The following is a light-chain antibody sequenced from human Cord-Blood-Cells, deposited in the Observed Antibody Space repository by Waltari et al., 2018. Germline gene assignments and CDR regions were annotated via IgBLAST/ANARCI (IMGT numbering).Light chain of an antibody. J-gene: IGLJ2*01. Sequence: SYELTQPPSVSVSPGQTASITCSGDKLGDKYACWYQQKPGQSPVLVIYQDSKWPSGIPDRFYGANSGNTATLTISGTQAMDEADYYCQAWDSSTVVFGGGTKLTVL. CDR1: KLGDKY. V-gene: IGLV3-1*01. CDR3: QAWDSSTVV. CDR2: QDS.